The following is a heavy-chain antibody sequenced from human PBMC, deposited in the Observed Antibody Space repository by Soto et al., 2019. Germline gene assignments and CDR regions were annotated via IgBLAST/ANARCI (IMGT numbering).Heavy chain of an antibody. CDR1: GYTFTSYG. CDR3: ARAPWGELPSNWFDP. V-gene: IGHV1-18*04. J-gene: IGHJ5*02. CDR2: ISAYNGNT. Sequence: ASVKVSCKASGYTFTSYGISWVRQAPGQGLEWMGWISAYNGNTNYAQKLQGRVTMTTDTSTSTAYMELRSLRSDDTAVYYCARAPWGELPSNWFDPWGQGTLVTVSS. D-gene: IGHD1-26*01.